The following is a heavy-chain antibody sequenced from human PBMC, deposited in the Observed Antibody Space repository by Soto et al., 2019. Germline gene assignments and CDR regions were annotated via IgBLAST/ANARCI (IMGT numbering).Heavy chain of an antibody. Sequence: QVQLVESGGGVVQPGRSLRITCAASGFTFSSNGMHWVRQAPGKGLEWVALVAYDGSKTYYGDSVRGRFTISRDNSQNTLYLQMNSLRAEDTAVYYCARWVCGSMYDIRCKYDSWGQGTLVTVSS. V-gene: IGHV3-30*03. CDR2: VAYDGSKT. D-gene: IGHD2-8*01. CDR3: ARWVCGSMYDIRCKYDS. J-gene: IGHJ5*01. CDR1: GFTFSSNG.